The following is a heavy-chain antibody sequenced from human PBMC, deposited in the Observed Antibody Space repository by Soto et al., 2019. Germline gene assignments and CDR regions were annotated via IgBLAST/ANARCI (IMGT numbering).Heavy chain of an antibody. Sequence: PGGCMGICSAASRVSVYISVMTGVLQDPGKGLEWVSVISGSGGSTYYADSVKGRFTISRDNSKNTLYLQMNSLRAEDTAVYYCAKALGRDFSDFDSWGQGTQVTVSS. D-gene: IGHD3-10*01. CDR2: ISGSGGST. CDR1: RVSVYISV. CDR3: AKALGRDFSDFDS. J-gene: IGHJ4*02. V-gene: IGHV3-23*01.